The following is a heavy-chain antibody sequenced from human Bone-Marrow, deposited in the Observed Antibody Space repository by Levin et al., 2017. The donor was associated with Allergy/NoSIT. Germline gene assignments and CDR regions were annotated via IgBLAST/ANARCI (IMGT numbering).Heavy chain of an antibody. CDR1: GDSISSSSYY. J-gene: IGHJ5*02. Sequence: PSETLFLTCSVSGDSISSSSYYWAWIRQPPGKGLEWIGSIFVGGPTYSNSSLKSRVTIVADASKNQFSLNLRSVTAADTAVYYCARAWIQLGYFDPWGQGTVVTVSS. D-gene: IGHD5-18*01. CDR2: IFVGGPT. V-gene: IGHV4-39*01. CDR3: ARAWIQLGYFDP.